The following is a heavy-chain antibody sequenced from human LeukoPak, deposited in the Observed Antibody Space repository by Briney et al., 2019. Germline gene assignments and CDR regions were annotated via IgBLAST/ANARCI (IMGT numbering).Heavy chain of an antibody. Sequence: SETLSLTCTVSGGSISSYYWSWIRQPPGKGLEWIGYIYYSGSTNYNPSLKSRVTISVDTSKNQFSLKLTSVTAADTAVYYCARDLAREDAFDIWSQGTVVTVPS. CDR1: GGSISSYY. CDR2: IYYSGST. V-gene: IGHV4-59*01. J-gene: IGHJ3*02. CDR3: ARDLAREDAFDI. D-gene: IGHD2-21*01.